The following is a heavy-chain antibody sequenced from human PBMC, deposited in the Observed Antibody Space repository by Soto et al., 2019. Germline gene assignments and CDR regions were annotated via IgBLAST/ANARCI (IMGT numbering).Heavy chain of an antibody. CDR1: GFTFSSYS. CDR3: ASAGVGGITMIVVVPRYDYYGMDV. CDR2: ISSSSSTI. V-gene: IGHV3-48*02. Sequence: EVQLVESGGGLVQPGGSLRLSCAASGFTFSSYSMNWVRQAPGKGLEWVSYISSSSSTIYYADSVKGRLTISRDTAKNSLYLQMNSLRDEDTAVYYCASAGVGGITMIVVVPRYDYYGMDVWVQGTTVTVSS. D-gene: IGHD3-22*01. J-gene: IGHJ6*02.